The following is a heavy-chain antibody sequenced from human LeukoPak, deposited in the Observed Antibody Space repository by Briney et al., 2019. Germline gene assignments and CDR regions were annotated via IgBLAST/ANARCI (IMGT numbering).Heavy chain of an antibody. D-gene: IGHD1-26*01. CDR3: ARGRGIVGATTKGNWFDP. V-gene: IGHV1-8*01. CDR2: MNPNSGNT. J-gene: IGHJ5*02. Sequence: GASVKVSCKASGYTFTSYDISWVRQATGQGLEWMGWMNPNSGNTGYAQKFQGRVTMTRNTSISTAYMELSSLRSEDTAVYYCARGRGIVGATTKGNWFDPWGQGTLVTVSS. CDR1: GYTFTSYD.